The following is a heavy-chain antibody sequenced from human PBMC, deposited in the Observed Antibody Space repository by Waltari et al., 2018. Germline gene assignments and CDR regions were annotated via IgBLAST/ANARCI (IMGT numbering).Heavy chain of an antibody. CDR3: VKGGWGFGAFYEQH. V-gene: IGHV3-9*01. Sequence: EVHLVTSGGGLAQPGRSVSIACVGAVFGCFVYGWYWVRQRPGKGLEWLSGIGWNSGAIGYADSVRGRFSTYRDNARKSLYLQMGRLRPEDTALYYCVKGGWGFGAFYEQHWGQGIQVTVSS. CDR1: VFGCFVYG. D-gene: IGHD3-10*01. J-gene: IGHJ4*02. CDR2: IGWNSGAI.